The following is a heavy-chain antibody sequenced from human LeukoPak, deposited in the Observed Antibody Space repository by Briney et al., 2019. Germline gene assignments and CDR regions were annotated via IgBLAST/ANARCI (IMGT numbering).Heavy chain of an antibody. J-gene: IGHJ4*02. V-gene: IGHV4-39*01. CDR3: ARRYPRSGSGSLRYFDY. D-gene: IGHD1-26*01. CDR1: GDSINSSSYF. CDR2: IYYSGST. Sequence: SETLSLTCTVSGDSINSSSYFWGWIRQPPGKGLEWIGSIYYSGSTYYNPSLKSRVTISVDTSKNQFSLKLRSVTAADTAVYYCARRYPRSGSGSLRYFDYWGQGTLVTVSS.